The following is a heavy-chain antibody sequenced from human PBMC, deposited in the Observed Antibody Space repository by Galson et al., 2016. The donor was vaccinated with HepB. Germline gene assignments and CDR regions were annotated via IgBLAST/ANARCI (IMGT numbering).Heavy chain of an antibody. CDR3: ASLRDGYNLNY. D-gene: IGHD5-24*01. CDR1: GGSISSSYSYY. J-gene: IGHJ4*02. V-gene: IGHV4-39*01. Sequence: ETLSLTCTVSGGSISSSYSYYWGWIRQPPGKGLEWIGSVDYSGTTHYNPSLKSRVTISVDTSKNQFSLKLRSVTAADTAVYFCASLRDGYNLNYWGQGTLVTVSS. CDR2: VDYSGTT.